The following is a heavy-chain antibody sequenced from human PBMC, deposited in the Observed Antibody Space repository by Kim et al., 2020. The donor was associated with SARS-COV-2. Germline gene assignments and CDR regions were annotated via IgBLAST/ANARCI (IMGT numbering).Heavy chain of an antibody. J-gene: IGHJ6*02. Sequence: GRFTISRDNSKNSLYLQMNSLRTEDTALYYCAKDGGDWNPFAGNYYGMDVWGQGTTVTVSS. D-gene: IGHD3-10*01. V-gene: IGHV3-43*01. CDR3: AKDGGDWNPFAGNYYGMDV.